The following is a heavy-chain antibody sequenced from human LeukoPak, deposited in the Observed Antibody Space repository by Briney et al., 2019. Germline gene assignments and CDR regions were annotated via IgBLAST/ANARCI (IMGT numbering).Heavy chain of an antibody. CDR3: ARHMTRYCSSTSCEDY. D-gene: IGHD2-2*01. J-gene: IGHJ4*02. V-gene: IGHV4-34*01. CDR2: INHSGST. Sequence: KTSETLSLTCAVYGGSFSGYYWSWIRQPPGKGLEWIGEINHSGSTNYNPSLKSRVTISVDTSKNQFSLKLSSVTAADTAVYYCARHMTRYCSSTSCEDYWGQGTLVTVSS. CDR1: GGSFSGYY.